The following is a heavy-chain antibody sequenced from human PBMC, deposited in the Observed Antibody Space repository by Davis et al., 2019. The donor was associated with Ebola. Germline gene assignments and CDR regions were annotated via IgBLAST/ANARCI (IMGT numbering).Heavy chain of an antibody. D-gene: IGHD1-26*01. CDR3: ARVGGTSGSFLDC. V-gene: IGHV3-48*03. Sequence: GESLKISCAASGFSFKNYEMNWVRQAPGKGLEWLSYIYNGGSPTYYADSVKGRFTVSRDNTKNSLYLQMTYLSADDSAIYYCARVGGTSGSFLDCWGRGTLVTVSA. CDR1: GFSFKNYE. CDR2: IYNGGSPT. J-gene: IGHJ4*02.